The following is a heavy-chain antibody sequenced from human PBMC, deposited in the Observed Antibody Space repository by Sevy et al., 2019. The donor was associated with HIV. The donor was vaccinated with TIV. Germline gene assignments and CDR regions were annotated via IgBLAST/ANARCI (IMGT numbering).Heavy chain of an antibody. CDR2: ISWNSGSI. D-gene: IGHD2-8*01. CDR1: GFTFDDYA. Sequence: GGSLRLSCAASGFTFDDYAMHWVRQAPGKGLEWVSGISWNSGSIGYADSVKGRFTISRDNPKNSLYLQMNSLRAEDTALYYCAKDKGYCTNGVCYTSYYYYGMDVWGQGTTVTVSS. CDR3: AKDKGYCTNGVCYTSYYYYGMDV. J-gene: IGHJ6*02. V-gene: IGHV3-9*01.